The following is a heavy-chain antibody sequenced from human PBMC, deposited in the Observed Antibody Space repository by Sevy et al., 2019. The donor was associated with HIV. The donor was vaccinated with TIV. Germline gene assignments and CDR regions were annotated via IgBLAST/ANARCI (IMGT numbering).Heavy chain of an antibody. Sequence: GGSLRLSCAASGFTFSNYGMHWVRQVPGKGLEWVAIIWSDGSKKLHSDSMKGRFTISRDNSKNTLYLQMNSLKPEDTAVYYCARDLGAYCGGDCYFGRFDPWGQGTLVTVSS. D-gene: IGHD2-21*02. CDR3: ARDLGAYCGGDCYFGRFDP. CDR1: GFTFSNYG. CDR2: IWSDGSKK. J-gene: IGHJ5*02. V-gene: IGHV3-33*01.